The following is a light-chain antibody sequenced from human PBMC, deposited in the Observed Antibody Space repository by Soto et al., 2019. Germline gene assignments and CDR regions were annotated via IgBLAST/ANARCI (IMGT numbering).Light chain of an antibody. CDR2: AAS. J-gene: IGKJ2*01. Sequence: DFQVTQSPSSLSASVGDRVTITCRASQSVNDYLNSYQQRPGKAPRLLIYAASTLHSGVPSRFSGSGFGTDFALTITSLQPEDFATYYCQQSFSTPYIFGQGTKVDIK. CDR3: QQSFSTPYI. CDR1: QSVNDY. V-gene: IGKV1-39*01.